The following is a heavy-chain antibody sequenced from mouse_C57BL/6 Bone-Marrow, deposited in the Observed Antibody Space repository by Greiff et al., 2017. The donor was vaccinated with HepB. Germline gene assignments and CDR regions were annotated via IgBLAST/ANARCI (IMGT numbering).Heavy chain of an antibody. J-gene: IGHJ2*01. V-gene: IGHV3-6*01. CDR2: ISYDGSN. Sequence: ESGPGLVKPSQSLSLTCSVTGYSITSGYYWNWIRQFPGNKLEWMGYISYDGSNKYNPSLKNRISITRDTSKNQFFLKLNSVTTEDTATYYCAREGNGYHYFDYWGQGTTLTVSS. CDR1: GYSITSGYY. CDR3: AREGNGYHYFDY. D-gene: IGHD2-2*01.